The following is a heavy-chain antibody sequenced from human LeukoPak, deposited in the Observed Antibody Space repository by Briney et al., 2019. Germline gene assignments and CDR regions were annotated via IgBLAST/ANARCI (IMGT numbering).Heavy chain of an antibody. D-gene: IGHD6-6*01. J-gene: IGHJ6*03. CDR3: ARSITPFYDYYMDV. CDR1: GFTFDVYG. V-gene: IGHV3-20*01. Sequence: RPGGSLRLSCAVSGFTFDVYGMSWVRHAPGKGLEWVSGIYWNGGSTGYADSVKGRFTISRDNVKNSLYLQLNSLRAEDTALYHCARSITPFYDYYMDVWGKGTTVTISS. CDR2: IYWNGGST.